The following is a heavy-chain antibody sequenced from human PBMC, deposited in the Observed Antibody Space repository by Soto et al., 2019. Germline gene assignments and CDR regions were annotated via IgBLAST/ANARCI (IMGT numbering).Heavy chain of an antibody. D-gene: IGHD4-17*01. CDR1: GFTVGNNY. CDR3: ASNVTVTALGY. V-gene: IGHV3-66*01. J-gene: IGHJ4*02. Sequence: EVRLVESGGGLVQPGGSLRLSCAASGFTVGNNYMSWVRQAPGKGLEWVSVTYSGGDTRYADSVKGRFTMSRDSTKNTVYWQRDSLTAETAAVYFCASNVTVTALGYWGQGSLVTVSS. CDR2: TYSGGDT.